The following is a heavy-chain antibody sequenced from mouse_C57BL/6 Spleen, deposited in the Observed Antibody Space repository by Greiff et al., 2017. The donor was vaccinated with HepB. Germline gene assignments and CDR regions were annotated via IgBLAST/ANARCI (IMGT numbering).Heavy chain of an antibody. Sequence: QVQLQQSGPELVKPGASVKISCKASGYAFSSSWMNWVKQRPGKGLEWIGRIYPGDGDTNYNGKFKGKATLTADKSSSTAYMQLSSLTSEDSAVYFCARIGNQYFDYWGKGTTLTVSS. J-gene: IGHJ2*01. CDR2: IYPGDGDT. CDR3: ARIGNQYFDY. CDR1: GYAFSSSW. D-gene: IGHD2-14*01. V-gene: IGHV1-82*01.